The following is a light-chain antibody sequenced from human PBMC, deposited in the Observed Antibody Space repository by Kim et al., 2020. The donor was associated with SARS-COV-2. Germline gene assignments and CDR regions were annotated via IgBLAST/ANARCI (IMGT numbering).Light chain of an antibody. Sequence: QLVLTQPPSASASLGASVTLTCTLSSGYNNYKVDWYQQRPGKGPRFVMRVGTGGNVGSKGDGMPDRFSVSGSGLKRYLTIKNIQEEDESEYHCGADHGSGSNFVYVFGTGTKVTVL. CDR1: SGYNNYK. V-gene: IGLV9-49*03. CDR2: VGTGGNVG. CDR3: GADHGSGSNFVYV. J-gene: IGLJ1*01.